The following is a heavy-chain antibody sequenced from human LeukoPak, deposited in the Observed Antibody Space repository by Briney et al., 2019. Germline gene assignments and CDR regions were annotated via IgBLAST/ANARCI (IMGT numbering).Heavy chain of an antibody. CDR2: ISGSGGST. Sequence: PGGSLRLSCAASGFTFSIYGISWVRQAPGKGLEWVSAISGSGGSTFYADSVKGRFTISRDNSNSTLYLQMNSLRAEDTAVYYCAKATWGSRTVTPFDYWGQGTLVTVSS. V-gene: IGHV3-23*01. CDR3: AKATWGSRTVTPFDY. CDR1: GFTFSIYG. J-gene: IGHJ4*02. D-gene: IGHD4-17*01.